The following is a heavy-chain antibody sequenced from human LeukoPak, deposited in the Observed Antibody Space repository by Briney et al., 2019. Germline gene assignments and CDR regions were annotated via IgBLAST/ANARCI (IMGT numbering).Heavy chain of an antibody. D-gene: IGHD3-22*01. V-gene: IGHV3-21*01. CDR2: ISSSSSYI. CDR1: GFTFSSYS. J-gene: IGHJ4*02. CDR3: AGDGPSDSSGYPSYFDY. Sequence: GGSLRLSCAASGFTFSSYSMNWVRQAPGKGLEWVSSISSSSSYIYYADSVKGRFTISRDNAKNSLYLQMNSLRAEDTAVYYCAGDGPSDSSGYPSYFDYWGQGTLVTVSS.